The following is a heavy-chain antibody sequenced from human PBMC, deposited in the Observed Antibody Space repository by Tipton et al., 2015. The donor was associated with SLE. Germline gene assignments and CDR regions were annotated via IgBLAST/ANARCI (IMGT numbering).Heavy chain of an antibody. D-gene: IGHD7-27*01. CDR3: ARVTGERSYFDY. V-gene: IGHV4-39*07. CDR1: GGSISSSSYY. J-gene: IGHJ4*02. Sequence: LRLSCTVSGGSISSSSYYWGWIRQPPGKGLEWIGSIYYSGSTYYNPSLKSRVTISVDTSKNQFSLKLSSVTAADTAVYYCARVTGERSYFDYWGQGTLVTVSS. CDR2: IYYSGST.